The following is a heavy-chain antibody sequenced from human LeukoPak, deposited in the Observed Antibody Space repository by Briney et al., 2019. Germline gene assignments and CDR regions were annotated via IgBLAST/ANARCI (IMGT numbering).Heavy chain of an antibody. D-gene: IGHD1-26*01. CDR1: GGTFSSYA. CDR2: IIPILGIA. V-gene: IGHV1-69*04. Sequence: SVTVSCKASGGTFSSYAISWVRQAPGQGLEWMGRIIPILGIANYAQKFQGRVTITADKSTSTAYMELSSLRSEDTAVYYCARAEWEHQPPYDYYYGMDVWGQGTTVTVS. CDR3: ARAEWEHQPPYDYYYGMDV. J-gene: IGHJ6*02.